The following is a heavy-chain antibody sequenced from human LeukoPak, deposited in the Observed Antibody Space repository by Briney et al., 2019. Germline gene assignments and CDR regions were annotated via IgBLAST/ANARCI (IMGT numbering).Heavy chain of an antibody. CDR1: GYTFNSYG. J-gene: IGHJ4*02. CDR2: ISAYNGNT. Sequence: ASVKVSCKTSGYTFNSYGISWVRQAPGQGLEWMGWISAYNGNTSYAQKLQGRVTMTTDTSTSTAYMELRSLRSDDTAVYYCAISHCSGGSCYSYYFDYWGQGTLVTVSS. D-gene: IGHD2-15*01. V-gene: IGHV1-18*01. CDR3: AISHCSGGSCYSYYFDY.